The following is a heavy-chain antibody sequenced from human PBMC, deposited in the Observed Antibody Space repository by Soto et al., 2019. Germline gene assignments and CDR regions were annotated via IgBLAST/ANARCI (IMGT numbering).Heavy chain of an antibody. Sequence: EMQLVESGGGLVQPGGSLRLSCAAYGFTFSPYSMNWVRQAPGKGLEWISYITSSSTTIFYADSVKGRFTISRDNAKNSLYLQTNILRDEVTSVYYCARDNGIAGSFDPWGQGTLVTVSS. J-gene: IGHJ5*02. V-gene: IGHV3-48*02. CDR3: ARDNGIAGSFDP. CDR1: GFTFSPYS. D-gene: IGHD6-13*01. CDR2: ITSSSTTI.